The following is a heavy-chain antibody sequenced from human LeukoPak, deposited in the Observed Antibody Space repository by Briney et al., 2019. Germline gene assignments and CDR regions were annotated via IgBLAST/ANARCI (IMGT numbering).Heavy chain of an antibody. CDR2: IYYSGST. V-gene: IGHV4-59*08. CDR1: GGSISSYY. J-gene: IGHJ3*02. Sequence: SETLSLTCTVSGGSISSYYWGWIRQPPGKGLEWIGYIYYSGSTNYNPPLKSRVTISVDTSKNQFSLKLSSVTAADTAVYYCARHNNGAFDIWGQGTMVTVSS. D-gene: IGHD1-14*01. CDR3: ARHNNGAFDI.